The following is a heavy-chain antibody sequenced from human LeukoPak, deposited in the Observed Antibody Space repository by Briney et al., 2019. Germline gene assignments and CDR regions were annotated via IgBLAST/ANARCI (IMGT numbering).Heavy chain of an antibody. Sequence: GASVKVSCTASGYTFNTYGISWVRQAPGQGLEWMGWISPYNGNRNFAQIFQDRVTMTTDTPTSTAYMELRSLRSDDTAVYYCARGGKSALLYNGVDVWGQGTTVIVSS. CDR2: ISPYNGNR. J-gene: IGHJ6*02. V-gene: IGHV1-18*01. D-gene: IGHD3-10*01. CDR3: ARGGKSALLYNGVDV. CDR1: GYTFNTYG.